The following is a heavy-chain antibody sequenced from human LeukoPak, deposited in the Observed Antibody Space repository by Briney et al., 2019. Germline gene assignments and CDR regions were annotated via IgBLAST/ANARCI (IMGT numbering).Heavy chain of an antibody. V-gene: IGHV3-30*18. D-gene: IGHD3-22*01. CDR3: AKDHYYYDSSCYGSSY. CDR2: ISYDGSK. CDR1: GFTFSSYG. J-gene: IGHJ1*01. Sequence: PGGSLLISCAASGFTFSSYGMHWVRQAPGKGLEWVAVISYDGSKYYADSVKGRFTISRDNSKNTLYLQMNSLRAEDTAVYYCAKDHYYYDSSCYGSSYWGKGTPVSSSS.